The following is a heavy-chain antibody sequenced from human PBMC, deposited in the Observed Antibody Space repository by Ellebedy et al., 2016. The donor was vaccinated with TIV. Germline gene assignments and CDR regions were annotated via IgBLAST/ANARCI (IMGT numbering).Heavy chain of an antibody. CDR1: GYTLTELS. Sequence: ASVKVSCXVSGYTLTELSMHWVRQAPGKGLEWMGGFDPEDGETIYAQKFQGRVTMTEDTSTDTAYMELSSLRSEDTAVYYCATASSSTVTTPLDYWGQGTLVTVSS. CDR3: ATASSSTVTTPLDY. J-gene: IGHJ4*02. CDR2: FDPEDGET. D-gene: IGHD4-17*01. V-gene: IGHV1-24*01.